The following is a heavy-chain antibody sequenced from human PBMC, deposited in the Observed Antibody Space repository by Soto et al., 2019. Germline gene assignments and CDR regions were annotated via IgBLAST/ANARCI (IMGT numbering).Heavy chain of an antibody. CDR2: ISGSGGSI. CDR1: GFTFSNYA. CDR3: VRDRLAASSSERGYYYHGIGV. Sequence: EVQLLESGGGLVQPGGSLRLSWAASGFTFSNYAMSWVRQARGQGLEWVSAISGSGGSIYYADSVKGRFTISRDNPMHALFLQMNSLRAVETAVYYCVRDRLAASSSERGYYYHGIGVWGQGTMVTVTS. J-gene: IGHJ6*02. D-gene: IGHD6-13*01. V-gene: IGHV3-23*01.